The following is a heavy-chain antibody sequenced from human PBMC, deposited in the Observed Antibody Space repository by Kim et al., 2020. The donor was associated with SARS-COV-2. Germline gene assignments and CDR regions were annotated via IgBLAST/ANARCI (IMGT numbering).Heavy chain of an antibody. CDR1: GGTFSSYA. Sequence: SVKVSCKASGGTFSSYAISWVRQAPGQGLEWMGGIIPIFGTANYAQKFQGRVTITADESTSTAYMELSSLRSEDTAVYYCARARARRGATYTSHIYYYYYGMDVWGQGTTVTVSS. J-gene: IGHJ6*02. V-gene: IGHV1-69*13. D-gene: IGHD1-26*01. CDR3: ARARARRGATYTSHIYYYYYGMDV. CDR2: IIPIFGTA.